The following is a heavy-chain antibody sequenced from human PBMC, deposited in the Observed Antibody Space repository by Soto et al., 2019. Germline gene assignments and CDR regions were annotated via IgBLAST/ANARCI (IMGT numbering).Heavy chain of an antibody. D-gene: IGHD2-8*02. CDR2: LYGSGRGI. Sequence: DVQLVESGGGLARPGGSLRLSCRGSGVSFTSYALAWVRQAPGKGLECVAGLYGSGRGIEYADSERGRFTISRDNSRNTVYLDMNYMRGDDTAVYYCGKDAVPCGGWWLLEHWGRGTVVTVSS. V-gene: IGHV3-23*05. CDR1: GVSFTSYA. CDR3: GKDAVPCGGWWLLEH. J-gene: IGHJ1*01.